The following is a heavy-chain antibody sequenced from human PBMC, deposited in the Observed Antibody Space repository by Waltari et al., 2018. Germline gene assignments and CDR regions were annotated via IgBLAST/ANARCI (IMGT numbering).Heavy chain of an antibody. D-gene: IGHD5-12*01. Sequence: QVQLQESGPGRVKPSGPLSVTCAVSGYPIRGSCWWRWVRQTPGKGLEWIGQIHGSGRINYNPSLESRVTVSRDTSNNQFSLKLTSATAADTAVYFCARDRGRGLYLDSWGQGILVTVSP. CDR3: ARDRGRGLYLDS. V-gene: IGHV4-4*02. CDR1: GYPIRGSCW. J-gene: IGHJ4*02. CDR2: IHGSGRI.